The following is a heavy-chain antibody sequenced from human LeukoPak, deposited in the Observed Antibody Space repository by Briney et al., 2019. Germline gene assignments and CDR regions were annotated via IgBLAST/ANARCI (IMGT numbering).Heavy chain of an antibody. Sequence: GGSLRLSCAASGFTASSTSIIWVRQAPGKGLECVSYIRGDTSTEYAEYVRGRFTISRDDAKNTVYLQMNSLRVEDTSVYYCARRRGGYGDGDFDYWGQGTLVTVSS. J-gene: IGHJ4*02. CDR3: ARRRGGYGDGDFDY. CDR1: GFTASSTS. D-gene: IGHD4-17*01. CDR2: IRGDTST. V-gene: IGHV3-66*04.